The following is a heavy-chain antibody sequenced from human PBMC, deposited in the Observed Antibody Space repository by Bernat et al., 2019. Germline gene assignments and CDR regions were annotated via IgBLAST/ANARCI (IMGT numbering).Heavy chain of an antibody. CDR3: ARDSWFVEKDAFDI. J-gene: IGHJ3*02. V-gene: IGHV1-3*01. D-gene: IGHD3-10*01. CDR1: GYTFTSYA. Sequence: QVQLVQSGAEVKKPGASVKVSCKASGYTFTSYAMHWVRQAPGQRLEWMGWINAGNGNTKYSQKFQGRVTITRDTSASTAYMELSSLRSEDTAVYYCARDSWFVEKDAFDIWGQGTMVTVSS. CDR2: INAGNGNT.